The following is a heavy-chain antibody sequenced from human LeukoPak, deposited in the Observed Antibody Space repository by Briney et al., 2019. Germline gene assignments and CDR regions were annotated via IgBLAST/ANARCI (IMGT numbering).Heavy chain of an antibody. J-gene: IGHJ6*02. V-gene: IGHV1-46*01. CDR3: ARDKRSILDV. CDR1: GYTFTSYY. Sequence: GASVKASCKASGYTFTSYYMHWVRQAPGQGLEWMGIINPSGGSTSYAQKLQGRVTMTTDTSTSTAYMELRSLRSDDTAVYYCARDKRSILDVWGQGTTVTVSS. CDR2: INPSGGST. D-gene: IGHD3-3*01.